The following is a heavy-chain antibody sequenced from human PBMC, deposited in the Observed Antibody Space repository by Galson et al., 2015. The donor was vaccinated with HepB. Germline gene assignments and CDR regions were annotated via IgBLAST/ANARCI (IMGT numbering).Heavy chain of an antibody. D-gene: IGHD6-19*01. J-gene: IGHJ4*02. V-gene: IGHV3-23*01. Sequence: SLRLSCAASGFTFSSYAMSWVRQAPGKGLEWVSTLSASGGSTYYADSVKGRFTISRDNSKNTLYLQMNSLRAEDTAVYYCAKGTWSGWYYFDYWGQGTLVTVSS. CDR2: LSASGGST. CDR3: AKGTWSGWYYFDY. CDR1: GFTFSSYA.